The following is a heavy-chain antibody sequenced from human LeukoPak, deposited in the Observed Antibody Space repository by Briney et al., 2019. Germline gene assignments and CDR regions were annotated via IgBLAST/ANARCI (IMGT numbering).Heavy chain of an antibody. CDR2: ISYDGSNK. Sequence: GGSLRLSCAASGFTFSSYAMHWVRQAPGKGLEWVAVISYDGSNKYYADSVKGRFTISRDNSKNTLYLQMNSLRAEDTAVYYCAREYLAAAGTLAFDIWGQGTMVTVSS. D-gene: IGHD6-13*01. CDR1: GFTFSSYA. V-gene: IGHV3-30*04. CDR3: AREYLAAAGTLAFDI. J-gene: IGHJ3*02.